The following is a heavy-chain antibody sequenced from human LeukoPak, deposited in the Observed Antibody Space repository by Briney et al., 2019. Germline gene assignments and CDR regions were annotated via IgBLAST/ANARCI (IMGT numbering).Heavy chain of an antibody. CDR3: TRELIVLEPAARRYNYYMDV. CDR1: GYTFTSYN. CDR2: MDPNNGDT. D-gene: IGHD2-2*01. J-gene: IGHJ6*03. Sequence: GASVKVSCKASGYTFTSYNINWVRQAPGQGLEWMAWMDPNNGDTGYAQKFQDRVTVTSNTSISTAYMELRSLTSEDTAVYYCTRELIVLEPAARRYNYYMDVWGIGTTVSISS. V-gene: IGHV1-8*03.